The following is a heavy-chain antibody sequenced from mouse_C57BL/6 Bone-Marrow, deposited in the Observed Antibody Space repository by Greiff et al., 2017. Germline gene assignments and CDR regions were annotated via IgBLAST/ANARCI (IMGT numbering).Heavy chain of an antibody. J-gene: IGHJ4*01. CDR1: GYSLTSYW. CDR3: ASESKRGAMDY. CDR2: IQPNSGTT. Sequence: QVQLQQPGAELVKPGPSVTLSCTASGYSLTSYWVHWVRQRPGQGLEWLGMIQPNSGTTNYSEQFYSKGTLTVNSYSRTDYKQLSSLTSEDSAVYCCASESKRGAMDYWGQGTSVTVSS. V-gene: IGHV1-64*01. D-gene: IGHD2-5*01.